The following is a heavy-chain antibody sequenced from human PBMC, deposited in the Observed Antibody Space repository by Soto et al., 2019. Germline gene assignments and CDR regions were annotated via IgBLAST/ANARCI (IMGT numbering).Heavy chain of an antibody. CDR2: IYYSGVT. D-gene: IGHD3-10*01. J-gene: IGHJ5*02. Sequence: SETLSLTCTLFGDPITSGGFYWTWIRQHPAKGLEWIGYIYYSGVTYYNPSLKSRATISVDTSKNQFSLNLSSVSAADTAMYYCARDLRGRRSGRFDPWGQGTLVT. V-gene: IGHV4-31*03. CDR1: GDPITSGGFY. CDR3: ARDLRGRRSGRFDP.